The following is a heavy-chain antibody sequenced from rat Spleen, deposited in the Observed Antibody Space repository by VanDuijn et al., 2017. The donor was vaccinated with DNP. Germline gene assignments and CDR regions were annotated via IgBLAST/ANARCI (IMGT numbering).Heavy chain of an antibody. Sequence: EVQLVESGGGLVQPGRSLKLSCAASGFTFSDYYMAWVRQAPKKGLEWVATISHDGSSTYYRDSVKGRFTISRDNAKSTLYLQMNSLRSEETATYYCARHFDYWGQGVMVTVSS. V-gene: IGHV5-7*01. CDR1: GFTFSDYY. CDR3: ARHFDY. CDR2: ISHDGSST. J-gene: IGHJ2*01.